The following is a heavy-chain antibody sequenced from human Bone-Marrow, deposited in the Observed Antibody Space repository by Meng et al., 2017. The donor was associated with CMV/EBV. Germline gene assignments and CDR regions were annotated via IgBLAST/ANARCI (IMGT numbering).Heavy chain of an antibody. CDR3: AGGGLRRVDFYDYYGVDV. CDR1: GDTFSMYG. CDR2: IIPTSGKA. Sequence: SVKVSCKVSGDTFSMYGISWVRQAPGQGLEWMGGIIPTSGKANYAQKFQGRVTITTDESTSTAYMELHSVRSDDTAVYYCAGGGLRRVDFYDYYGVDVWGQGTTVTVSS. J-gene: IGHJ6*02. D-gene: IGHD2/OR15-2a*01. V-gene: IGHV1-69*05.